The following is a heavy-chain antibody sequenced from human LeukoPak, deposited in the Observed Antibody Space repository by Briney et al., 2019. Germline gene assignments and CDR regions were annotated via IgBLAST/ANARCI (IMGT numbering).Heavy chain of an antibody. CDR3: ARDVGSGWHFDY. CDR2: IRQDGNER. Sequence: GGSLRLSCAASGFTFSNSWMSWVRQAPGKGLEWVADIRQDGNERYYVDSVKGRFTISRDNAKNSLYLQMNSLRVEDTAVYFCARDVGSGWHFDYWGQGTLVTVSS. CDR1: GFTFSNSW. V-gene: IGHV3-7*01. D-gene: IGHD6-19*01. J-gene: IGHJ4*02.